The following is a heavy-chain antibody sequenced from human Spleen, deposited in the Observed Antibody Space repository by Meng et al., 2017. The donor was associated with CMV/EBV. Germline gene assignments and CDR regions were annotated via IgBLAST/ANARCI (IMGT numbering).Heavy chain of an antibody. D-gene: IGHD6-13*01. Sequence: GGSLRLSCAASGFTFSSSWMSWVRQAPGKGLEWVSGISWNSGSIGYADSVKGRFTISRDNAKNSLYLQMNSLRAEDTALYYCAKDQRYSSSYLFDYWGQGTLVTVSS. CDR3: AKDQRYSSSYLFDY. CDR2: ISWNSGSI. V-gene: IGHV3-9*01. J-gene: IGHJ4*02. CDR1: GFTFSSSW.